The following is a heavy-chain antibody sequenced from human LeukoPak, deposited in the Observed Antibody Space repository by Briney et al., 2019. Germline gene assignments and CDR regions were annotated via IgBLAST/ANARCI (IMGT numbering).Heavy chain of an antibody. J-gene: IGHJ4*02. D-gene: IGHD6-6*01. CDR2: ISSSGSTI. V-gene: IGHV3-48*03. CDR3: AKDNIAARLGYDY. CDR1: GFTFSSYE. Sequence: GGSLRLSCAASGFTFSSYEMNWVRQAPGKGLEWVSYISSSGSTIYYADSVKGRFTISRDNSKNTLYLQMNSLRAEDTAVYYCAKDNIAARLGYDYWGQGTLVTVSS.